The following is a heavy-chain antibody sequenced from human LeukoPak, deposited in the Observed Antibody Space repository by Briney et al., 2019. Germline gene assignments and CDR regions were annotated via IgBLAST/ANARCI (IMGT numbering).Heavy chain of an antibody. J-gene: IGHJ4*02. Sequence: SETLSLTCSVSGGSISSYYRFWTRQPPGKGLEWIGSVFHSGNTNYNPSLKSRVTISVDTSKNQFSLKLSSVTAADTAVYYCASSDIVTGTTYYFDYWGQGTLITVSS. CDR3: ASSDIVTGTTYYFDY. CDR2: VFHSGNT. V-gene: IGHV4-59*01. CDR1: GGSISSYY. D-gene: IGHD1-14*01.